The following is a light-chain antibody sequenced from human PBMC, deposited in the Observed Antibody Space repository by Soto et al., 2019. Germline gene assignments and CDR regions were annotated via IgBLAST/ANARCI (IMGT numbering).Light chain of an antibody. Sequence: QSALTQPASVSGSPGQAITISCAGTSSDIGSYDFVSWHQQHPGKAPKLMIYEVSNRPSGVSNRFSGSKSGNTASLTISGLQAEDEADYYCSSYTSSSTVFGTGTKLTVL. CDR2: EVS. CDR3: SSYTSSSTV. V-gene: IGLV2-14*01. CDR1: SSDIGSYDF. J-gene: IGLJ1*01.